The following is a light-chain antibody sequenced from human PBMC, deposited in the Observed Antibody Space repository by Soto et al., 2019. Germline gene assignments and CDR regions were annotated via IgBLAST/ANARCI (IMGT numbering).Light chain of an antibody. V-gene: IGLV2-14*03. CDR1: TSDFNYYNS. Sequence: QSALTQPASVSGSPGQSITISCTGTTSDFNYYNSVSWYQHHPGQAPKLMIYNVSNRPSGVSYRFSGSKSGNTASLTISGLQAEDEADYYCTSYTNSTTYFFGTGTKLTVL. J-gene: IGLJ1*01. CDR3: TSYTNSTTYF. CDR2: NVS.